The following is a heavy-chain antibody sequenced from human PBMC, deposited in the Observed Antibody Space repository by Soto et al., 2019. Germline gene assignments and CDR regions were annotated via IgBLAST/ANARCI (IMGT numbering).Heavy chain of an antibody. J-gene: IGHJ6*02. CDR1: GFTFSSYA. CDR3: AREDGYNSPDYYYYGMDV. CDR2: ISYDGSNK. Sequence: LRLSCAASGFTFSSYAMHWVRQAPGKGLEWVAVISYDGSNKYYADSVKGRFTISRDNSKNTLYLQMNSLRAEDTAVYYCAREDGYNSPDYYYYGMDVWGQGTTVTVSS. D-gene: IGHD5-12*01. V-gene: IGHV3-30-3*01.